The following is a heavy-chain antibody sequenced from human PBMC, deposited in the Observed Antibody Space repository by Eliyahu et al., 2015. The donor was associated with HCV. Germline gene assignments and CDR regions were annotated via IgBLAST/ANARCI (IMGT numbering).Heavy chain of an antibody. CDR2: IFYXGPT. CDR1: GASXSXSIYY. Sequence: QLQLQESGPGLVKPSETLSLTCTVXGASXSXSIYYWGWIRQXPGKGLEWIGSIFYXGPTFYNPSLESRVTVSVDTSNNQFSLKMFSMTAADTTVYYCARHLDLDSTGYQAPGYWGQGTLVTVSS. D-gene: IGHD3-22*01. J-gene: IGHJ4*02. CDR3: ARHLDLDSTGYQAPGY. V-gene: IGHV4-39*01.